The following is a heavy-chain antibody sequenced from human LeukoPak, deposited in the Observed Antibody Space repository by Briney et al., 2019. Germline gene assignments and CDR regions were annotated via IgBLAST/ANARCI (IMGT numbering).Heavy chain of an antibody. J-gene: IGHJ4*02. D-gene: IGHD1-1*01. CDR1: GGSISNYY. Sequence: SETLSLTCTVSGGSISNYYWSWTRQPPGKGLEWIGYIYYSGSTNYNPSLKSRVTISVDTSKNQFSLKLSSVTAADTAVYYCARHLPSTTGRSYFDYWGQGTLVTVSS. V-gene: IGHV4-59*08. CDR3: ARHLPSTTGRSYFDY. CDR2: IYYSGST.